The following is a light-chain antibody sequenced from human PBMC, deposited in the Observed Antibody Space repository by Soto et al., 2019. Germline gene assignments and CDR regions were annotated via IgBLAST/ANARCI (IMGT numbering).Light chain of an antibody. CDR1: RGISSW. J-gene: IGKJ5*01. Sequence: DIQITQSPSSVSASVGDRVTITCRASRGISSWLAWYQQKPGKAPRLLIHAASTLQSGVPSRFSGSGSGTDFTLAISSLQPEDSATYYCQQYNSYPITFGQGTRLEIK. CDR2: AAS. V-gene: IGKV1D-16*01. CDR3: QQYNSYPIT.